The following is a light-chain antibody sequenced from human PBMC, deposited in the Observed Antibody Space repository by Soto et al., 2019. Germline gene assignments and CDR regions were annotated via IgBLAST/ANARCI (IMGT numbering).Light chain of an antibody. Sequence: DIQMTQSPSSLSASVGDRVTITCRASQSISGYLSWYYQRPGKAPKLLISAASTLQSGVPSRFSGSGYGKDFTLTISSLQPDDSATYYCRQSYTVPDTFGQGTKREV. J-gene: IGKJ2*01. CDR3: RQSYTVPDT. CDR2: AAS. V-gene: IGKV1-39*01. CDR1: QSISGY.